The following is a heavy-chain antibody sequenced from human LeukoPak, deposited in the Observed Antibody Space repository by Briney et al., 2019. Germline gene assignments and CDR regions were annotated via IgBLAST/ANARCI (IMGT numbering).Heavy chain of an antibody. Sequence: ASVKVSCKASGYTFTSYDINWVRQATGQGLEWMGWMNPNSGNTGYAQKFQGGVTMTRNTSISTAYMELSSLRSEDTAVYYCARGRGIVATIFFRYWGQGTLVTVSS. J-gene: IGHJ4*02. D-gene: IGHD5-12*01. CDR3: ARGRGIVATIFFRY. CDR1: GYTFTSYD. V-gene: IGHV1-8*01. CDR2: MNPNSGNT.